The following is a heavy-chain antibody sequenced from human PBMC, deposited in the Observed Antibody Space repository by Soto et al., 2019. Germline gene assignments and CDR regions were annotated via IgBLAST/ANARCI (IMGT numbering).Heavy chain of an antibody. CDR3: TRVLSLSGSRGDTLLMAV. CDR2: ISAYNGNT. J-gene: IGHJ6*02. D-gene: IGHD4-17*01. CDR1: GSSFSSYG. Sequence: SVKVSCKASGSSFSSYGFSWVRQVPGQGLEWMGWISAYNGNTNYVEKFQGRVAMTTDTSTSTAYMEVRSLRTDDTAVYYCTRVLSLSGSRGDTLLMAVRGRGTSVTGSS. V-gene: IGHV1-18*04.